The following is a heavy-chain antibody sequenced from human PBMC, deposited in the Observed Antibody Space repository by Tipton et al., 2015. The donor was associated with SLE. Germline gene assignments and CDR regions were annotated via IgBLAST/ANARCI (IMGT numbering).Heavy chain of an antibody. D-gene: IGHD6-6*01. J-gene: IGHJ4*02. CDR2: ISYDGSNK. V-gene: IGHV3-30-3*01. CDR1: GFTFSSYA. Sequence: SLRLSCAASGFTFSSYAMHWVRQAPGKGLEWVAVISYDGSNKYYADSVKGRFTISRDNSKNTLYLQMNSLRAEDTAVYYCAREGRREQLALDYWGQGTLVTVFS. CDR3: AREGRREQLALDY.